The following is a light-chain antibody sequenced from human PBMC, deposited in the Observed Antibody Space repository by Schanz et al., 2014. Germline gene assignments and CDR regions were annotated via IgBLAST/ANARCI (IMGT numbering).Light chain of an antibody. J-gene: IGKJ1*01. CDR1: QSVSSSY. Sequence: EIVLTQSPGTLSLSPGERATLSCRASQSVSSSYLAWYLQKPGQAPRLLIYGASSRATGIPDRFGGSGSGTDFTLTISRLEPEDFAVYYCQQYGGFPITFGQGTKVEIK. V-gene: IGKV3-20*01. CDR2: GAS. CDR3: QQYGGFPIT.